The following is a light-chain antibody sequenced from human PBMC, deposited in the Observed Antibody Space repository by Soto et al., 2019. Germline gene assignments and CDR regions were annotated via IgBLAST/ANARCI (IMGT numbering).Light chain of an antibody. Sequence: QSVLTQPASVSGSPGQSITISCTGTSSDVGAYNFVSWYQHHPGRAPKLIIFEVTNRPSGVSNRFSGSKSGNTASLTISGLQAADEADYYCSSYTTSSTPWVFGGGTKVTVL. CDR1: SSDVGAYNF. J-gene: IGLJ3*02. CDR2: EVT. V-gene: IGLV2-14*01. CDR3: SSYTTSSTPWV.